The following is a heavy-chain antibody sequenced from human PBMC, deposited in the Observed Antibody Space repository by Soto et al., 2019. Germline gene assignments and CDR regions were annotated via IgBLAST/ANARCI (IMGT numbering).Heavy chain of an antibody. CDR2: IIPNNGGT. J-gene: IGHJ5*02. V-gene: IGHV1-2*02. CDR1: GYSFTDYY. Sequence: QVQLEQSGAEVKKPGASVKVSCKASGYSFTDYYIHWVRQAPGQGLEWMGWIIPNNGGTKDAQKFPDRDTQTRETSITTAYMDLSRLRSDDTAVYYCARGTFDSSGNYFAGWFDPWGQGTLVTVSS. D-gene: IGHD3-22*01. CDR3: ARGTFDSSGNYFAGWFDP.